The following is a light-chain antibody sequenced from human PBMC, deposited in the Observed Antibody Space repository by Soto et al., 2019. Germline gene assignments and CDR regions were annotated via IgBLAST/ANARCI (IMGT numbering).Light chain of an antibody. J-gene: IGKJ4*01. V-gene: IGKV3-20*01. Sequence: EIVLTQSPGTLSLSPGERATLSCRASQSVSSSYLAWYQQKPGQAPRLLIYGASSRATGIPDRFSGSGSGTDFTLTISRLEPEDFAVYYCQQYGTSSSFGGGTTGDIK. CDR3: QQYGTSSS. CDR1: QSVSSSY. CDR2: GAS.